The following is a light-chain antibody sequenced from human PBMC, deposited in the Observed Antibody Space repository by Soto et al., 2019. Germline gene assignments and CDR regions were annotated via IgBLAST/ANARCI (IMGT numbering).Light chain of an antibody. CDR3: ATWDDSLSVL. Sequence: QLVLTQPPSASGTPGQRVTISCSGSSSNIGSHYVYWYQQLPGTAPRVLLYRNNQRPSGVPDRFSGSKSGTSASLAISGLRSEDEADYYCATWDDSLSVLFGGGTKLTVL. CDR2: RNN. CDR1: SSNIGSHY. J-gene: IGLJ2*01. V-gene: IGLV1-47*01.